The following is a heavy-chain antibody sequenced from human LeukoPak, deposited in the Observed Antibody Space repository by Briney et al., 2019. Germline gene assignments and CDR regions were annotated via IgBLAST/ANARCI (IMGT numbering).Heavy chain of an antibody. CDR3: AREFGVIPDY. V-gene: IGHV3-21*01. J-gene: IGHJ4*02. CDR1: GFTFSSYS. CDR2: ISSSSSYV. Sequence: PGGSLRLSCAASGFTFSSYSMNWVRQAPGKGLEWVSSISSSSSYVYYADSVKGRFTISRDNAKNSLYLQMNSLRAEDTAVYYCAREFGVIPDYWGQGTLVTVSS. D-gene: IGHD3-16*01.